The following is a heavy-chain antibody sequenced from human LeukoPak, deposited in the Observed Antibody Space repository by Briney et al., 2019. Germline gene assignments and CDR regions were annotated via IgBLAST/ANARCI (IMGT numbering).Heavy chain of an antibody. V-gene: IGHV1-8*01. CDR3: ARGAGGYCGGDCYWDY. J-gene: IGHJ4*02. Sequence: GASVKVSCKASGYTFTSYDINWVRQATGQGLEWMGRMNPNSGNTGYAQKFQGRVTMTRNTSISTAYMELSSLRSEDTAVYYCARGAGGYCGGDCYWDYWGQGTLVTVSS. CDR2: MNPNSGNT. CDR1: GYTFTSYD. D-gene: IGHD2-21*02.